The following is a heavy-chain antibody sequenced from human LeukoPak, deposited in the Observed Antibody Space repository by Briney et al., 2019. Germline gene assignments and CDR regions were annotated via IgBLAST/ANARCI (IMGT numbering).Heavy chain of an antibody. CDR2: ISYDGTNK. V-gene: IGHV3-30*18. D-gene: IGHD3-22*01. Sequence: GGSLRLSCEASRFKFSRYGMHWVRQAPGKGLQWVAVISYDGTNKYYGDSVKGRFTISRDNSENALYLQMNNLGAEDTAVYYCAKDPLRDYDSGGYYYDWYFDVWGRGTLVIVSS. J-gene: IGHJ2*01. CDR1: RFKFSRYG. CDR3: AKDPLRDYDSGGYYYDWYFDV.